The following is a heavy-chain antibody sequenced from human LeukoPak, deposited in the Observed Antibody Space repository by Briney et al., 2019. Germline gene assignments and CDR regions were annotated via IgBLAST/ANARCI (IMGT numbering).Heavy chain of an antibody. CDR3: AKRWGITGTTYFDL. CDR1: GFTFSSYA. CDR2: ISGSGGST. J-gene: IGHJ2*01. Sequence: GGSLRLSCAASGFTFSSYAMSWVRQAPGKGLDWVLAISGSGGSTYYADSVKGRFTISRDNSKNTLYLQMNSLRAEDTAVYYCAKRWGITGTTYFDLWGRGTLVTVSS. V-gene: IGHV3-23*01. D-gene: IGHD1-20*01.